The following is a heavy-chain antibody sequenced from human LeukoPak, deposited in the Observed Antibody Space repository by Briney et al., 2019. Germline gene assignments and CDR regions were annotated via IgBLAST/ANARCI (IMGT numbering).Heavy chain of an antibody. J-gene: IGHJ4*02. D-gene: IGHD6-13*01. V-gene: IGHV3-74*01. CDR1: GFTFSSYW. CDR3: ARSLQQLALDY. Sequence: PGKSLRLSCAASGFTFSSYWMHWVRQAPGKGLVWVSRINSDGSSTSYADSVKGRFTISRDNAKNTLYLQMNSLRAEDTAVYYCARSLQQLALDYWGQGTLVTVSS. CDR2: INSDGSST.